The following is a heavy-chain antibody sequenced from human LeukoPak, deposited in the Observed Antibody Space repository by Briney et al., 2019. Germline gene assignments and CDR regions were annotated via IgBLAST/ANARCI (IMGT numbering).Heavy chain of an antibody. CDR1: GFPFRSYG. J-gene: IGHJ6*02. Sequence: PGGSLRLSCAASGFPFRSYGMHWVRPAPGKGLEWVAVISYDGSNKYYADSVKGRFTISRDNSKNTLYLQMNSLRAEDTAVYYCAKGNLFYYYGMDVWGQGTTVTVSS. V-gene: IGHV3-30*18. CDR2: ISYDGSNK. D-gene: IGHD1-14*01. CDR3: AKGNLFYYYGMDV.